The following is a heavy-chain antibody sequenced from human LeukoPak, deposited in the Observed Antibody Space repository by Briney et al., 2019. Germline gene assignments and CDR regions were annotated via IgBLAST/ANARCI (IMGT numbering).Heavy chain of an antibody. CDR2: ISGSGGST. CDR3: AKEYSSSWYYFDY. D-gene: IGHD6-13*01. J-gene: IGHJ4*02. V-gene: IGHV3-23*01. CDR1: GFTFSSYA. Sequence: PGGSLRLSCVAPGFTFSSYAMSWVRQAPGKGLEWVSAISGSGGSTYYADSVKGRFTISRDNSKNTLYLQMNSLRAEDTAVYYCAKEYSSSWYYFDYWGQGTLVTVSS.